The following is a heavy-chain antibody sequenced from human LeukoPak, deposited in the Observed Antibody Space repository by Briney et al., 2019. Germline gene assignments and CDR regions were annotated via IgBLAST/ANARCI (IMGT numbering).Heavy chain of an antibody. CDR3: AKTISGYCSSTSCLNWFDP. CDR1: GFTFSSYA. Sequence: GGSLRLSCAASGFTFSSYAMSWVRQAPGKGLEWVSTISDSGNTYYADSVKGRFTISRDNSKNTLYLQMNSLRAEDTAVYYCAKTISGYCSSTSCLNWFDPWGQGTLVTVSS. D-gene: IGHD2-2*03. CDR2: ISDSGNT. J-gene: IGHJ5*02. V-gene: IGHV3-23*01.